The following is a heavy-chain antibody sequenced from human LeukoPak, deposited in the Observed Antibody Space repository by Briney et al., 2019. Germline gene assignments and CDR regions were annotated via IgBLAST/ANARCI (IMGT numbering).Heavy chain of an antibody. D-gene: IGHD3-10*01. Sequence: PSETLSLTCTVSGGSISSSTYYWSWIRQPPGKGLEWIGYIYYSGSTNYNPSLKSRVTISVDTSKNQFSLKLSSVTAADTAVYYCARIYGSGSYYNPSPYYYYYYMDVWGKGTTVTVSS. J-gene: IGHJ6*03. CDR2: IYYSGST. CDR3: ARIYGSGSYYNPSPYYYYYYMDV. CDR1: GGSISSSTYY. V-gene: IGHV4-61*01.